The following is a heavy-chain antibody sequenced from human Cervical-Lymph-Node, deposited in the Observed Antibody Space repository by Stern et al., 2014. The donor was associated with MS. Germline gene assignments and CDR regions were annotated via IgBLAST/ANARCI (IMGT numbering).Heavy chain of an antibody. J-gene: IGHJ3*02. CDR2: INPNSGGT. CDR3: ASATPPGGYYYDPPVAFDI. Sequence: QVQLVQSGAEVKKPGASVKVSCKASGYTFTGCYMHWGRQAPGQGLEWMGRINPNSGGTNYAQKFQGRVTMTRDTSISTAYMELSRLRSDDTAVYYCASATPPGGYYYDPPVAFDIWGQGTMVTVSS. D-gene: IGHD3-22*01. CDR1: GYTFTGCY. V-gene: IGHV1-2*06.